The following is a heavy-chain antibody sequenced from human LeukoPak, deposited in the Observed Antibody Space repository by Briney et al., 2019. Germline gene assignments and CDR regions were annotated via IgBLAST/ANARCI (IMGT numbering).Heavy chain of an antibody. CDR3: ARDFSRTYSSSDDY. Sequence: ASVTVSCKASGYTFTSYGISWVRQAPGQGLEWMGWISAYNGNTNYAQKLQGRVTMTTDTSTSTAYMELRSLRSDDTAVYYCARDFSRTYSSSDDYWGQGTLVTVSS. CDR2: ISAYNGNT. V-gene: IGHV1-18*01. CDR1: GYTFTSYG. D-gene: IGHD6-6*01. J-gene: IGHJ4*02.